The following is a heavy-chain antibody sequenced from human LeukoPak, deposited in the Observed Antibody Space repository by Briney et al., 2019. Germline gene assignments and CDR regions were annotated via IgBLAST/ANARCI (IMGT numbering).Heavy chain of an antibody. CDR1: GLTFRNYA. J-gene: IGHJ5*02. CDR2: IWYDGTEK. Sequence: GGSLRLSCAASGLTFRNYAMHWVRQAPGGGLEWVAVIWYDGTEKYYAASVMGRFTISKDSSENTLYLQMNGLRTEDTGVYYCARVNGPNSGYYYTLDLWGQGTPVTVSS. CDR3: ARVNGPNSGYYYTLDL. D-gene: IGHD3-22*01. V-gene: IGHV3-33*01.